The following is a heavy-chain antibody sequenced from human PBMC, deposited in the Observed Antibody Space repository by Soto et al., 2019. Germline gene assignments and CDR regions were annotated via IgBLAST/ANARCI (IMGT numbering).Heavy chain of an antibody. CDR3: AKDSKSPPLLPGVMWFDP. J-gene: IGHJ5*02. CDR2: ISWDSGNT. V-gene: IGHV3-9*02. CDR1: GFMSHDFA. Sequence: EVQLVESGGRLVQPGRSLRLSCAASGFMSHDFAMHWVRQAPGKGLEWVSGISWDSGNTGYADSVKGRFTISRDNVKNSLYLRMNSLRPEDTAWDYCAKDSKSPPLLPGVMWFDPWGQGTQVTVSS. D-gene: IGHD3-22*01.